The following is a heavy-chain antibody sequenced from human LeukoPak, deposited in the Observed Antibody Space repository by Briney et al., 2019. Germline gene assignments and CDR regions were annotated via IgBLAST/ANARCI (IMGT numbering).Heavy chain of an antibody. V-gene: IGHV5-51*01. D-gene: IGHD6-13*01. CDR1: GYSSTNYW. J-gene: IGHJ4*02. CDR3: ATLGGSSDTPYFDY. Sequence: GESLNISCTVSGYSSTNYWIGWVRHTPGKGLGWMGIIYPSDSDTRYSLSFQGQVTISADKSTGTAYRQWSSLKASDTAMYYCATLGGSSDTPYFDYWGQGSLVTVSS. CDR2: IYPSDSDT.